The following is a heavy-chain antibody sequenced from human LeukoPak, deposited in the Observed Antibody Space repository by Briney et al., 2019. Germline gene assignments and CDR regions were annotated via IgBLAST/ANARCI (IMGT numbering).Heavy chain of an antibody. V-gene: IGHV4-39*01. Sequence: PSETLSLTCTVSGGSISSTTYYWGWIRQPPGKGLEWIGSIYYSGSPYYNPSLKSRVTISVDTSKNQFSLKLSSVTAADTAVYYCARLIFGVANFDYWGQGTLVTVSS. CDR1: GGSISSTTYY. J-gene: IGHJ4*02. CDR3: ARLIFGVANFDY. D-gene: IGHD3-3*01. CDR2: IYYSGSP.